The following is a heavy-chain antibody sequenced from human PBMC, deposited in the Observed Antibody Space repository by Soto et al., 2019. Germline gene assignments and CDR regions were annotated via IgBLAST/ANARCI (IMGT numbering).Heavy chain of an antibody. CDR1: GYTFTTNE. V-gene: IGHV1-3*01. Sequence: ASVKVSCKASGYTFTTNEVDSGRQAPGERLEVMGWMNAGRCNRKYKQKFQGRVTITRDTSANTAYMELSSLRSEDTAVYYCARGHYDDTSGPHPDWFDDWGEGTLVTVSS. CDR3: ARGHYDDTSGPHPDWFDD. D-gene: IGHD3-22*01. J-gene: IGHJ5*01. CDR2: MNAGRCNR.